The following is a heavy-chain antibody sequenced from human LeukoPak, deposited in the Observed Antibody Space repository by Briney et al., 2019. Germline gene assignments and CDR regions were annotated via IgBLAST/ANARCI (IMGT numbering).Heavy chain of an antibody. CDR3: ASRYCSGGSCFFDY. V-gene: IGHV4-59*08. CDR2: IYNSGTT. D-gene: IGHD2-15*01. J-gene: IGHJ4*02. CDR1: GGXISSYY. Sequence: PSETLSLTCTVSGGXISSYYCSWIRQPPGKGQEWIGHIYNSGTTNYNPSLKSRVTMSVDTSKNQFSLKLSSVTAADTAIYHCASRYCSGGSCFFDYWGQGTLVTVSS.